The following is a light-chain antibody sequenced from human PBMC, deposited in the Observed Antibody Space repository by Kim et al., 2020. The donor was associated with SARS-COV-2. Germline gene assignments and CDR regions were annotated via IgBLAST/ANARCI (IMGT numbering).Light chain of an antibody. V-gene: IGLV2-14*03. CDR2: DVS. CDR1: SSDVGGYNY. CDR3: SSYTSSSTLV. Sequence: GQSITISCTGTSSDVGGYNYVSWYQQHPGKAPKLMIYDVSNRPSGVSNRFSGSKSVNTASLTISGLQAEDEADYYCSSYTSSSTLVFGGGTQLTVL. J-gene: IGLJ2*01.